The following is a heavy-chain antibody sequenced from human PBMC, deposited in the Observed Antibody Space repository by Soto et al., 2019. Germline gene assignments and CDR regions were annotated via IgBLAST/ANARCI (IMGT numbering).Heavy chain of an antibody. Sequence: GGSLRLSCTVSGFAFNNYGINWVRQAQGKGLEWVSSISKSDYTYYSDTVKGRFTISRDNAKNSVSLRMNTLRVEDTAVYYCAREDTIIIPAGSDFWGQGTLVTVSS. D-gene: IGHD2-2*01. CDR2: ISKSDYT. CDR1: GFAFNNYG. CDR3: AREDTIIIPAGSDF. V-gene: IGHV3-21*01. J-gene: IGHJ4*02.